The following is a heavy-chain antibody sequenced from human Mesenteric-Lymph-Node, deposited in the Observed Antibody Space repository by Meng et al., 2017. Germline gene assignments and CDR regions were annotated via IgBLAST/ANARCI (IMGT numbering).Heavy chain of an antibody. CDR3: ARGGRGCFDF. CDR1: GYTFISYT. CDR2: INTGNGNT. D-gene: IGHD2-15*01. Sequence: QVQFVQSGAEVKKPGASIKVSCKASGYTFISYTIHWLRQAPGQRLEWMGWINTGNGNTKYSHKFQDRVTITRDTSASAAYMELSSLRSEDTAVYYCARGGRGCFDFWGQGTLVTVSS. J-gene: IGHJ4*02. V-gene: IGHV1-3*04.